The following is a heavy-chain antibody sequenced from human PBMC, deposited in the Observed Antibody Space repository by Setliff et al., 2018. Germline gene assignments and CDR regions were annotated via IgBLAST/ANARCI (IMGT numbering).Heavy chain of an antibody. CDR2: INHSGNT. D-gene: IGHD5-18*01. CDR3: ARGGPRGYSYKNWFDP. J-gene: IGHJ5*02. CDR1: GGSFSDYY. V-gene: IGHV4-34*01. Sequence: SETLSLTCAVYGGSFSDYYWSWIRQPPRKGLEWIGEINHSGNTNYNPSLKSRVTISVDTSKNQFSLKLSSVTAADTAVYYCARGGPRGYSYKNWFDPWGQGTLVTVSS.